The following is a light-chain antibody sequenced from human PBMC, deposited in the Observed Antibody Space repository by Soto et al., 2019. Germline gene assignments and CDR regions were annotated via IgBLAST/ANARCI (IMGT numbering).Light chain of an antibody. CDR3: QHFNSFPPLFT. CDR1: QTISSW. CDR2: ASS. Sequence: DIQMTQSPSTLSGSVGDRVTITCRASQTISSWLAWYQQKPGKAPKLLIYASSTLQPGIPSRFSGGGSGTDFTLTISTLQPEDFATYYCQHFNSFPPLFTFGPGTKVNLK. V-gene: IGKV1-5*01. J-gene: IGKJ3*01.